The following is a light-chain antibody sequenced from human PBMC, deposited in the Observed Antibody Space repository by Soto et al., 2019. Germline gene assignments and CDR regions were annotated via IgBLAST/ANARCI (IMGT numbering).Light chain of an antibody. V-gene: IGKV3-20*01. CDR1: QSVTSNY. J-gene: IGKJ1*01. CDR2: GAS. CDR3: QQYGSSPGT. Sequence: EIVLTQSPGTLSLSPGGRATLSCRASQSVTSNYLAWYQQKPGQAPRLLIFGASIRDTGIPDRFSGSGSGTDFTLTISRLEPEDFAVYYCQQYGSSPGTFGHGTKVDIK.